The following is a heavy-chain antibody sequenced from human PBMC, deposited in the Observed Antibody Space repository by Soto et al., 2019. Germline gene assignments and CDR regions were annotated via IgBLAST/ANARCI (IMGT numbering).Heavy chain of an antibody. D-gene: IGHD2-8*01. CDR3: GRGCIPAPPIDP. J-gene: IGHJ5*02. CDR1: GGSINTYY. V-gene: IGHV4-59*01. Sequence: PSETLSLTCTVSGGSINTYYWTWIRQPPGKGLEWIGYIYSSGTTSYTPSLKSRVTISLDTSKSQFSLKLTSVTAADTAVYYCGRGCIPAPPIDPWGQVTLVTVSS. CDR2: IYSSGTT.